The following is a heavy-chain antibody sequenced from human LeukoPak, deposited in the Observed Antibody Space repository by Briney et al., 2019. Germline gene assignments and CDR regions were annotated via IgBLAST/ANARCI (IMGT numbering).Heavy chain of an antibody. V-gene: IGHV1-58*02. J-gene: IGHJ4*02. Sequence: SVKVSCKASGFTFTSSAMQWVRQARGQRLEWIGWIVVGSGNKNYAQKFQERVTITRDMSTSTAYMELSSLRSEDTAVYYCAAFQNGHPPPHYWGQGTLVTVSS. CDR1: GFTFTSSA. CDR2: IVVGSGNK. CDR3: AAFQNGHPPPHY. D-gene: IGHD1-1*01.